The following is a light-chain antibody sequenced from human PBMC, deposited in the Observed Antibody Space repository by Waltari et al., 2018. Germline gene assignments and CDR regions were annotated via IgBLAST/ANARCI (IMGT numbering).Light chain of an antibody. CDR3: LQDYSYPYT. V-gene: IGKV1-33*01. Sequence: IQVTQSPSSLSASVGARVTITCQANQDISTFLNWYQQKPGKAPKVLIYDASNLATGVPSRFSGDGSGTYFTFTISSLRPEDIATFYCLQDYSYPYTFGQGTKLEIK. CDR2: DAS. J-gene: IGKJ2*01. CDR1: QDISTF.